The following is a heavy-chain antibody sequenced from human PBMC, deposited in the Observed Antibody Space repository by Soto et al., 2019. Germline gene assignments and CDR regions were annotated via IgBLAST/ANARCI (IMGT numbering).Heavy chain of an antibody. J-gene: IGHJ6*02. Sequence: QVQLVQSGAEVKKPGSSVKVSCKASGGTFSSYTISWVRQAPGQGLEWMGRIIPILGIANYGQKFQGRVTITADKSTSTAYMELSSLRSEDTAVYYCARADCSGGSCYSYYYYYGMDVRGQGTTVTVSS. D-gene: IGHD2-15*01. CDR2: IIPILGIA. V-gene: IGHV1-69*02. CDR3: ARADCSGGSCYSYYYYYGMDV. CDR1: GGTFSSYT.